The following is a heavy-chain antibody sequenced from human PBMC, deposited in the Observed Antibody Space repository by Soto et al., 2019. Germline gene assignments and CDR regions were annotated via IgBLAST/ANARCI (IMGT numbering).Heavy chain of an antibody. CDR2: INHSGST. Sequence: SETLSLTCAVYGGSFSGYYWSWIRQPPGKGLEWIGEINHSGSTNYNPSLKSRVTISVDTSKNQFSLKLSSVTAADTAVYYCAASCVGCRGFNYYGMDVWGQGTTVTVSS. D-gene: IGHD5-12*01. CDR1: GGSFSGYY. CDR3: AASCVGCRGFNYYGMDV. J-gene: IGHJ6*02. V-gene: IGHV4-34*01.